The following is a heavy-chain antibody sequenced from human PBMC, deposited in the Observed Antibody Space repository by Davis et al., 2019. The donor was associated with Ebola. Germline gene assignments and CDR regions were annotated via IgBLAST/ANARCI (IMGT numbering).Heavy chain of an antibody. J-gene: IGHJ4*02. CDR3: ARAGGYYDSRGYLRE. V-gene: IGHV1-2*02. CDR1: GYTFTAYY. CDR2: INPNSGGT. Sequence: ASVKVSCKASGYTFTAYYMHWVRQAPGQGLEWMGWINPNSGGTNYAQKFQGRVTMTRDTSISTAYMELSRLRSDDTAGYYCARAGGYYDSRGYLREWGQGTLVTVSS. D-gene: IGHD3-22*01.